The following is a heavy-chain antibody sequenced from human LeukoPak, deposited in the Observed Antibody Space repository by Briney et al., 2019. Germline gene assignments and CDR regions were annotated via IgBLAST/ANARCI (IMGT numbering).Heavy chain of an antibody. CDR3: ARELYGDYVTTDYYYYMDV. Sequence: GGSLRLSCAASGFTFSSYEMNWVRQAPGKGLEWVSYISSSGSTIYYADSVKGRFTISRDNAENSLYLQMNSLRAEDTAVYYCARELYGDYVTTDYYYYMDVWGKGTTVTISS. D-gene: IGHD4-17*01. V-gene: IGHV3-48*03. CDR1: GFTFSSYE. J-gene: IGHJ6*03. CDR2: ISSSGSTI.